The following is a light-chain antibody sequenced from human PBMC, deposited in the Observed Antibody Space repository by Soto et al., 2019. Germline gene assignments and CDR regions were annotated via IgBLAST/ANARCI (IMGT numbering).Light chain of an antibody. CDR3: QQCRNWPLT. CDR2: DAS. J-gene: IGKJ4*01. Sequence: EIVMTQSPATLSVSPGEGATLSCKASQNVYNNLAWYQQRHGQPPRLLIYDASTRATGISARFSGSGYGTEFTLTISSLQSEDFAVYFCQQCRNWPLTFGGGTKV. CDR1: QNVYNN. V-gene: IGKV3-15*01.